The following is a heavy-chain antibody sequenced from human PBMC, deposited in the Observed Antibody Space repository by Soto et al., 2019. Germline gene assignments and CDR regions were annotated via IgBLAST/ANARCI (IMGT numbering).Heavy chain of an antibody. CDR1: GFTFTHYV. Sequence: GGSLRLSCAASGFTFTHYVMTWVRQAPGKGLEWVSAISGSGSSTYYADSVKGRFTISRDNSKNTLYLQMNSLRAEDTAIYYCAKERVASHYDSSGYYSLDYWGQGTLVTVSS. CDR2: ISGSGSST. V-gene: IGHV3-23*01. D-gene: IGHD3-22*01. J-gene: IGHJ4*02. CDR3: AKERVASHYDSSGYYSLDY.